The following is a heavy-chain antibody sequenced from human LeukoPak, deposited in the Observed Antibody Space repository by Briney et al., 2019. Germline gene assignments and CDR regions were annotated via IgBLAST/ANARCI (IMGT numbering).Heavy chain of an antibody. V-gene: IGHV4-34*01. CDR3: ARLSDY. CDR2: INHSGST. CDR1: GGSFSGYY. J-gene: IGHJ4*02. Sequence: SETLSLTCAVYGGSFSGYYWSWIRQPPGKGLEWIGEINHSGSTNYNASLESRVTISVDTSKNQFSLRLSSVTAADTAVYYCARLSDYWSQGTLVTVSS.